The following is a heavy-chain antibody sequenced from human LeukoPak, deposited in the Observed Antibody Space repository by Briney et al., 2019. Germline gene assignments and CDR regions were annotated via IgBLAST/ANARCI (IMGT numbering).Heavy chain of an antibody. Sequence: ASVKVSCKASGYTFTSYGISWVRQAPGQGLEWMGIINPSGGSTSYAQKFQGRVTMTRDMSTSTVYMELSSLRSEDTAVYYCARDYGDYYYYMDVWGKGTTVTVSS. CDR3: ARDYGDYYYYMDV. CDR1: GYTFTSYG. D-gene: IGHD4-17*01. V-gene: IGHV1-46*01. CDR2: INPSGGST. J-gene: IGHJ6*03.